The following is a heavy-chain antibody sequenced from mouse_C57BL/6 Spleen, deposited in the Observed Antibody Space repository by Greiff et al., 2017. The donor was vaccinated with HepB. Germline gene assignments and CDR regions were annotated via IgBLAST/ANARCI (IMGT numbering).Heavy chain of an antibody. CDR2: INPNNGGT. V-gene: IGHV1-26*01. Sequence: VQLQQSGPELVKPGASVKISCKASGYTFTDYYMNWVKQSHGKSLEWIGDINPNNGGTSYNQKFKGKATLTVDKSSSTAYMELRSLTSEDSAVYYCARRNDYDAMDYWGQGTSVTVSS. CDR3: ARRNDYDAMDY. CDR1: GYTFTDYY. J-gene: IGHJ4*01.